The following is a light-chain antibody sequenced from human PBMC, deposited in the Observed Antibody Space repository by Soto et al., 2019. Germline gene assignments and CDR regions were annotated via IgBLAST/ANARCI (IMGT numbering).Light chain of an antibody. CDR2: GAS. Sequence: VIPQSPATRSLSPGERATLSCRASQGVSSFLAWYRPKPGQAPRPHIYGASPRETGIPDRFTGSGAGTACTRTISRLESEDFSVAYCQQYGSSPRTFGQGTKVDI. CDR1: QGVSSF. J-gene: IGKJ1*01. CDR3: QQYGSSPRT. V-gene: IGKV3-20*01.